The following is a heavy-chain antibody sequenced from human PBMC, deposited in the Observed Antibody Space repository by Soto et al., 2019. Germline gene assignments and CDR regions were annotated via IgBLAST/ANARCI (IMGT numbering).Heavy chain of an antibody. J-gene: IGHJ6*02. V-gene: IGHV3-74*01. Sequence: GGSLRLSCAASGFTFSSYWMHWVRQAPGKGLVWVSRINSDGSSTSYADSVKGRFTISRDNAKNTLYLQMNSLRAEDTAVYYCARDRWSGYYEFDYYGMDVWGQGTTVTVSS. D-gene: IGHD3-3*01. CDR2: INSDGSST. CDR1: GFTFSSYW. CDR3: ARDRWSGYYEFDYYGMDV.